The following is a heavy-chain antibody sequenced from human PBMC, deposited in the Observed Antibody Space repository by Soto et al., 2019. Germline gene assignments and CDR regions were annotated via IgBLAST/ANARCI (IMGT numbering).Heavy chain of an antibody. CDR1: GFTFSSYA. D-gene: IGHD2-2*01. V-gene: IGHV3-23*01. CDR2: ISGSGGST. CDR3: AKSNVVVPAAMPSDYYYYYGMDV. J-gene: IGHJ6*02. Sequence: GGSLRLSCAASGFTFSSYAMSWVRQAPGKGLEWVSAISGSGGSTYYADSVKGRFTISRDNSKNTLYLQMNSLRAEDTAVYYCAKSNVVVPAAMPSDYYYYYGMDVWGQGTTVTVSS.